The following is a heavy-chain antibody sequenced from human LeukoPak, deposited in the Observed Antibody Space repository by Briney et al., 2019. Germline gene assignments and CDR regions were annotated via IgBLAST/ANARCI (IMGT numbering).Heavy chain of an antibody. CDR2: IIPILGIA. V-gene: IGHV1-69*04. CDR1: GGTFSSYA. CDR3: ARVVNYDFWSGYWGYFDY. D-gene: IGHD3-3*01. J-gene: IGHJ4*02. Sequence: ASVKVSCKASGGTFSSYAISWVRQAPGQGLEWMGRIIPILGIANYAQKFQGRVTITADKSTSTAYMELSSLRSEDTAVYYCARVVNYDFWSGYWGYFDYWGQGTLVTVSS.